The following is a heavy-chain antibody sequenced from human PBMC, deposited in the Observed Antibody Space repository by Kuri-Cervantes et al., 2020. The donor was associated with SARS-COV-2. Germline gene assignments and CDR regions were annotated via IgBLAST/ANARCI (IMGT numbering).Heavy chain of an antibody. V-gene: IGHV3-23*01. D-gene: IGHD1-26*01. Sequence: GESLKISCAASGFTFSSYAMSWVRQAPGKGLEWVSAISGSGGSTYYADSVKGRFTISRDNSKNTLYLQMNSLRAEDTAVYYCARVPSGSYYEYYLDYWGQGTLVTVSS. CDR1: GFTFSSYA. CDR3: ARVPSGSYYEYYLDY. CDR2: ISGSGGST. J-gene: IGHJ4*02.